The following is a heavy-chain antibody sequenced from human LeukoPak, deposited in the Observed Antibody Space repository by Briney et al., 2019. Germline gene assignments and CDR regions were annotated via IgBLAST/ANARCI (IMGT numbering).Heavy chain of an antibody. Sequence: GGSLRLSCAASGFTFSSYWMSWVRQAPGKGLEWVSAISGSGGSTYYADSVKGRFTISRDNSKSTLYLQMNSLRAEDSAVYYCAKDRFYGSGSYTFDSWGQGTLVTVSS. V-gene: IGHV3-23*01. CDR3: AKDRFYGSGSYTFDS. CDR2: ISGSGGST. D-gene: IGHD3-10*01. CDR1: GFTFSSYW. J-gene: IGHJ4*02.